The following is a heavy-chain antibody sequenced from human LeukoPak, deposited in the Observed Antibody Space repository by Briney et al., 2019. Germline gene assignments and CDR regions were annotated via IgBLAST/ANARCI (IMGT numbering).Heavy chain of an antibody. CDR2: IYPGDSDT. CDR1: GCSFTSYW. CDR3: ATLLRPGIAAAGLYYFDY. J-gene: IGHJ4*02. V-gene: IGHV5-51*01. D-gene: IGHD6-13*01. Sequence: GESLKISCKGSGCSFTSYWIGWVRQMPGKGLEWMGIIYPGDSDTRYSPSFQGQVTISADKSISTAYLQWSSLKASDTAMYYCATLLRPGIAAAGLYYFDYWGQGTLVTVSS.